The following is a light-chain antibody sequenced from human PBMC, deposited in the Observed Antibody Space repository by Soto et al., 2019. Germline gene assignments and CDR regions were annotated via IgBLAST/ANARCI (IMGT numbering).Light chain of an antibody. CDR1: QSISVY. CDR3: QQSYSRPRA. CDR2: SSS. Sequence: DIQMTQSPSSLSAYVGDRVTITCRASQSISVYLNWYQQKPGKAPNLLIYSSSSLESGVPSRFSGSGSGTDFTLTISSLHPEDFATYFCQQSYSRPRAFGQGTKVEI. V-gene: IGKV1-39*01. J-gene: IGKJ1*01.